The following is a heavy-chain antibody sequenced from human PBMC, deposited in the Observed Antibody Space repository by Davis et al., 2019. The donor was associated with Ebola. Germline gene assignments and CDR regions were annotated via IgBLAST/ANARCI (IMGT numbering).Heavy chain of an antibody. J-gene: IGHJ3*02. CDR2: IKQDGSER. CDR1: GFTFSSYW. CDR3: ARVWSYRSTAFDI. V-gene: IGHV3-7*03. D-gene: IGHD3-16*02. Sequence: GGSLRLSCAASGFTFSSYWMSWVRQAPGEGLEWVANIKQDGSERYYVDSVKGRFTISRDNAKTSLYLQMNSLRAEDTAVYYCARVWSYRSTAFDIWGQGTMVTVSS.